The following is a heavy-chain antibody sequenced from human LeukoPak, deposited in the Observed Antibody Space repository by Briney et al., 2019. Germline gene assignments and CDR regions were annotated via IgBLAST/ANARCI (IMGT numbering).Heavy chain of an antibody. CDR2: IIPIFGTA. Sequence: SVKVSCKASGGTFSSYAISWVRQAPGQGLEWMGGIIPIFGTANYAQKFQGRVTITTDESTSTAYMELSSLRSEDTAVYYCARDLVLWDYCSSTSCPSVNWFGPWGQGTLVTVSS. J-gene: IGHJ5*02. V-gene: IGHV1-69*05. CDR3: ARDLVLWDYCSSTSCPSVNWFGP. D-gene: IGHD2-2*01. CDR1: GGTFSSYA.